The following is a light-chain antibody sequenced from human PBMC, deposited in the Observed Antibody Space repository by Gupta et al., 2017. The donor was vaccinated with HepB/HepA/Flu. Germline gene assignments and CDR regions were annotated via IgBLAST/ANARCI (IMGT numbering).Light chain of an antibody. CDR1: QSLVDSNGNTS. V-gene: IGKV2-30*01. Sequence: DGVLTQPPLSLPVTPGQPDSISCRSSQSLVDSNGNTSLDWIQLSPGQSPRRLIYQVSKRGSGVPDRFRGSGSGTDFTLKISRMEGEDVGVYYCKQYRYWPNTFGQGTKLEIK. J-gene: IGKJ2*01. CDR3: KQYRYWPNT. CDR2: QVS.